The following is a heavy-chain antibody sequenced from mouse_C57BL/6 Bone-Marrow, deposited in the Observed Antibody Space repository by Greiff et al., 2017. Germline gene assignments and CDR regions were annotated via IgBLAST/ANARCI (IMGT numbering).Heavy chain of an antibody. CDR3: ARRTTVVGEAMDY. Sequence: EVTLVESGGGLVQPGASLKLSCAASGFNFSDYGLAWVRPAPRKGPEWVAFISNLAYSIYYADTVTGRFTISRETAKNTLYLELSSLRSEDTAMYYCARRTTVVGEAMDYWGQGTSVTVSS. CDR2: ISNLAYSI. CDR1: GFNFSDYG. D-gene: IGHD1-1*01. J-gene: IGHJ4*01. V-gene: IGHV5-15*01.